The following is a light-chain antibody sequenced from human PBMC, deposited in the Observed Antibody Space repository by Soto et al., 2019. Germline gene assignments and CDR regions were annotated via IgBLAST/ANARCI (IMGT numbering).Light chain of an antibody. CDR1: QGIRND. Sequence: AIQMTQSPSSLSAPVGDRVTITCRASQGIRNDLDWFQQKPGKAPKLLIYAASNLQSGVPARFSGSGSGTDFTLTISSLQPEDFATYYCLQDYNYPHTFGQGTKVDIK. CDR2: AAS. CDR3: LQDYNYPHT. V-gene: IGKV1-6*01. J-gene: IGKJ1*01.